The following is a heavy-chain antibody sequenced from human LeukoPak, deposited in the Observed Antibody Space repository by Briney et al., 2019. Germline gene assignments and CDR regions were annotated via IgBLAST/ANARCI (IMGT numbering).Heavy chain of an antibody. V-gene: IGHV4-34*01. D-gene: IGHD5-18*01. J-gene: IGHJ4*02. CDR1: GGPFSGYY. CDR2: INHSGST. CDR3: GRGRGYSYGYHVLRLGGTFDS. Sequence: PADPLSLICAVYGGPFSGYYWLWIRQPPGKGLEWIGEINHSGSTNYNLSLKSRLNIPVDTSKNQFSLKLSTVTAGDRSVYLCGRGRGYSYGYHVLRLGGTFDSWGQGTLVSVSS.